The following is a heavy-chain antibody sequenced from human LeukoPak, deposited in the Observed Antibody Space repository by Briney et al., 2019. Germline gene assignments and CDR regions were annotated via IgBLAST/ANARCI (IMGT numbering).Heavy chain of an antibody. J-gene: IGHJ5*02. CDR1: GGTFSSYA. CDR2: IIPIFGTA. V-gene: IGHV1-69*06. Sequence: EASVKVSCKASGGTFSSYAISWVRQAPGQGIEWMGGIIPIFGTANYAQKFQGRVTITADKSTSTAYMELSSLRSEDTAVYYCAIDVGSGSYDWFDPWGQGTLVTVSS. CDR3: AIDVGSGSYDWFDP. D-gene: IGHD3-10*01.